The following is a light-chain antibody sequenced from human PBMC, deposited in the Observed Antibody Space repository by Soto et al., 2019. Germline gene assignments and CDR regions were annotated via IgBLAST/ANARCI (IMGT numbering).Light chain of an antibody. CDR1: QSISSW. CDR2: KAS. CDR3: QQYNSYPT. J-gene: IGKJ4*01. Sequence: DIQMTHSPSTLSASVGDRVTITCRASQSISSWLAWYQQKPGKAPNLLIYKASTLESGVPSRFSGSGSGTEFTLIISSLQPDDFATYYCQQYNSYPTFGGGTKVEIK. V-gene: IGKV1-5*03.